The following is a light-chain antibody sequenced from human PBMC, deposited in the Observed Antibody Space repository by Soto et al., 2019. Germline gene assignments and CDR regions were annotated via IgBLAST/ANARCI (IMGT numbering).Light chain of an antibody. CDR2: TDS. CDR3: AAWVDNLKAYV. J-gene: IGLJ1*01. V-gene: IGLV1-44*01. CDR1: NSNIGTNT. Sequence: QSVLTQSLSAPAAPGHRSTISSSGSNSNIGTNTVTWYQQLPGTAPKLLIYTDSFRSSGVPERFSGSKSGTSASLAISGLQSDDEADYYCAAWVDNLKAYVFGTWTKVTVL.